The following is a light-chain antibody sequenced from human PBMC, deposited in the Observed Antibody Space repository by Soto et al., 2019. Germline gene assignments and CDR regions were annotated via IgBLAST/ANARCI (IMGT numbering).Light chain of an antibody. CDR2: EVS. V-gene: IGLV2-18*01. Sequence: QSVLTQPPSVSGSPGQSVTISCTGTSSDVGSYNRVSWYQQPPGTSPKLMIYEVSHRPSGVPDRFSGSKSGNTASLTISGLQAEDEADYYCSLYTSRSTYVFGSGTKLTVL. CDR3: SLYTSRSTYV. J-gene: IGLJ1*01. CDR1: SSDVGSYNR.